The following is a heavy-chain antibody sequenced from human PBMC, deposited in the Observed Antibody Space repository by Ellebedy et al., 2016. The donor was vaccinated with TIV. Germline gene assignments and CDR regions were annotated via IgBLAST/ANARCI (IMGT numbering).Heavy chain of an antibody. J-gene: IGHJ5*02. D-gene: IGHD3-3*01. CDR1: GSSISSGYY. V-gene: IGHV4-38-2*01. CDR3: APLTVFGVANWFDP. CDR2: IYHSVST. Sequence: MPSETLSLTCSVSGSSISSGYYWGWIRQPPGKGLEWIGSIYHSVSTHYNPSLKSRVRISVDTSKNQFSLNLNSVTAADTAVYYCAPLTVFGVANWFDPWGQGTLVTVSS.